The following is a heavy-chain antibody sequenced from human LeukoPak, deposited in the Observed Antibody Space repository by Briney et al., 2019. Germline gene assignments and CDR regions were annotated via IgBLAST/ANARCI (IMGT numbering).Heavy chain of an antibody. D-gene: IGHD4-17*01. V-gene: IGHV1-69*13. CDR1: GGTFSSYA. Sequence: GASVKVSCKASGGTFSSYAISWVRQAPGQGLEWMGGIFPIFGTANYAQKFQGRVTITADESTSTAYMELSSLRSEDTAVYYCARDRDYGDYNTQDLFVYWGQGTLVTVSS. CDR2: IFPIFGTA. J-gene: IGHJ4*02. CDR3: ARDRDYGDYNTQDLFVY.